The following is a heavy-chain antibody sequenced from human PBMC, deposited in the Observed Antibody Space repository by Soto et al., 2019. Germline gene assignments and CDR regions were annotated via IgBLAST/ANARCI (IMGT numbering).Heavy chain of an antibody. CDR1: GFTFRSHG. Sequence: QVQLVESGGRVVQPGRSLRLSCAASGFTFRSHGMHWVRQAPGKGLEWVAVISYDGSNKYYADSLKGRFTISRDNSKNTLYLQMNSLRAEDTAVYYCAKDRFRIAVAAPFDYWGQGTLVTVSS. V-gene: IGHV3-30*18. CDR2: ISYDGSNK. D-gene: IGHD6-19*01. J-gene: IGHJ4*02. CDR3: AKDRFRIAVAAPFDY.